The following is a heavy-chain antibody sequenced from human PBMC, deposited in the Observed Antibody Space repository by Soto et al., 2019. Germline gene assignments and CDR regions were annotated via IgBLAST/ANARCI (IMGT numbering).Heavy chain of an antibody. V-gene: IGHV3-74*01. J-gene: IGHJ3*02. CDR3: ARGHNYARTLDAFDI. CDR2: IKSDGSSI. D-gene: IGHD2-2*01. Sequence: GGSLRLSCAAAGFTFSSYWMHWVRQAPGEGLVWVSRIKSDGSSISYADSVRGRFTTSRDNAKNTLHLQMTSLRAEDTAMYCCARGHNYARTLDAFDIWGQGXMVTV. CDR1: GFTFSSYW.